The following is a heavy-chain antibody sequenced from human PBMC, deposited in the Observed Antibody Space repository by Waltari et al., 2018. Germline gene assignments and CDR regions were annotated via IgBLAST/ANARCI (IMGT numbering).Heavy chain of an antibody. J-gene: IGHJ4*02. D-gene: IGHD6-19*01. Sequence: EVQMVESGGGLVQPGGSLRLPCAASGFPFSFFSMHWVRQAPGKGLEYVSAFSRDGVTTYYADSVKGRFTISRDNSKNTLYLQMGSLRADDTAVYYCARIDGSGWYGSWGQGTLVTVSS. CDR3: ARIDGSGWYGS. V-gene: IGHV3-64*07. CDR1: GFPFSFFS. CDR2: FSRDGVTT.